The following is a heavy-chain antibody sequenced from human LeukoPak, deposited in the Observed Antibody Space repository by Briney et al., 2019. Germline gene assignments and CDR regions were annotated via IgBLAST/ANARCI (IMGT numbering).Heavy chain of an antibody. D-gene: IGHD5-18*01. CDR3: ARDPRGYSYGLDYYYGMDV. Sequence: SQTLSLTCAISGDSVSSNSAAWNWIRQSPSRGLEWLGRTYYRSKWYNDYAVSVKSRITINPDTSKNQFSLQLNSVTPEDTAVYYCARDPRGYSYGLDYYYGMDVWGKGTTVTVSS. V-gene: IGHV6-1*01. J-gene: IGHJ6*04. CDR2: TYYRSKWYN. CDR1: GDSVSSNSAA.